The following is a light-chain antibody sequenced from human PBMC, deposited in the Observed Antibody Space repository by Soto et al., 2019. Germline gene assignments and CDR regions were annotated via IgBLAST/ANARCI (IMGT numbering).Light chain of an antibody. V-gene: IGKV1-12*01. CDR2: DAS. CDR1: QGISSW. J-gene: IGKJ4*01. Sequence: DIQLTQSPSSVSASVGDRVTITCRASQGISSWLAWYQQKLGKAPNLLIYDASTLQSGVPSRFSGSGSGTDFTLTISSLEPEDFAVYHCQQRSNWPLTFGGGTKVDIK. CDR3: QQRSNWPLT.